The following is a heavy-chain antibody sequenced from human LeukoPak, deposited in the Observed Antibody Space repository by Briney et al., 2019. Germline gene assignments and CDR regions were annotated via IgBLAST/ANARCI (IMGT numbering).Heavy chain of an antibody. CDR2: IKSKTDGGTT. Sequence: GGSLRLSCAASGFTFSNAWMSWVRQAPGKGLEWVGRIKSKTDGGTTDYAAPVKGRFTISRDDSKNTLYLQMNSLKTEDTAVYYCTTDRDSVTTAEDWGQGTLVTVSS. V-gene: IGHV3-15*01. CDR1: GFTFSNAW. D-gene: IGHD4-17*01. CDR3: TTDRDSVTTAED. J-gene: IGHJ4*02.